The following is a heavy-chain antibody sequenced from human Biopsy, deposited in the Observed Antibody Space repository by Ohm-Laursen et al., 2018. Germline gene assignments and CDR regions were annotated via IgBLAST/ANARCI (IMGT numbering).Heavy chain of an antibody. Sequence: SVKVSCKASGYTFISYGINWVRQAPGQGLEWLGWISTYNGNTNYAQNLQGRVTMTTDTSTSTAYMELRSLRSDDTAVYYCARGGTLVVVPTAVLHSFDIWGQGTMVTVSS. D-gene: IGHD2-2*01. V-gene: IGHV1-18*01. CDR2: ISTYNGNT. CDR1: GYTFISYG. J-gene: IGHJ3*02. CDR3: ARGGTLVVVPTAVLHSFDI.